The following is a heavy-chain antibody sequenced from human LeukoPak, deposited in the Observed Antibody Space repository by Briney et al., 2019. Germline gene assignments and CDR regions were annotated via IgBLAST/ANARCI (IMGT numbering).Heavy chain of an antibody. CDR1: GFTFDDYA. CDR3: ATFYDSSGYYDY. Sequence: GRSLRLSCAASGFTFDDYAMHWVRQAPGKGLEWVSGISWNSGSIGYADSVKGRFTISRDNAKNSLYLKMNSLRAEDTALYYCATFYDSSGYYDYWGQGTLVTVSS. D-gene: IGHD3-22*01. CDR2: ISWNSGSI. V-gene: IGHV3-9*01. J-gene: IGHJ4*02.